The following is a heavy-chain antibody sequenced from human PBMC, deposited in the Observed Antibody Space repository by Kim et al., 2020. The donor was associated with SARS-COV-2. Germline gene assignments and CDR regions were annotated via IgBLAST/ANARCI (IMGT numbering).Heavy chain of an antibody. Sequence: GESLKISRKGSGYSFTSYWIGWVRQMPGKGLEWMGIIYPGYSDTRYSPAFQGQVTISADKSISTAYLQWSSLKASDTAMYYCARHSSSSWGDAFDIWGQGTMVTVSS. CDR3: ARHSSSSWGDAFDI. J-gene: IGHJ3*02. D-gene: IGHD6-13*01. CDR2: IYPGYSDT. V-gene: IGHV5-51*01. CDR1: GYSFTSYW.